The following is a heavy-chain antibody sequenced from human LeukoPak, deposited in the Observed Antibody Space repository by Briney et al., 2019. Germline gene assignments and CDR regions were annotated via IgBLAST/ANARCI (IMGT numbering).Heavy chain of an antibody. Sequence: PGGSLRLSCTASGFTFSNYAMSWVRQAPGKGLEWVSAVSGSSGSTYYADSVKGRFTISRDNSKNKPYLRMNSLRVEDTAIYYCAKEGWSRQDGMDVWGQGTTVTVSS. D-gene: IGHD2-15*01. V-gene: IGHV3-23*01. CDR2: VSGSSGST. CDR1: GFTFSNYA. CDR3: AKEGWSRQDGMDV. J-gene: IGHJ6*02.